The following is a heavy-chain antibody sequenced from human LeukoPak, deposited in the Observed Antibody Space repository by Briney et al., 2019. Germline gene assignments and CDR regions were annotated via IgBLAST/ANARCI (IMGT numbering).Heavy chain of an antibody. Sequence: ASVKVSCKASGYTFTGYYIHWVRQAHGQGLEWMGWINPNRGGTNYAQKLQGRVTMTRDTSIRTAYMELSRLRSDDTAVYYCARDSDSRNPPHFDYWGQGTLVTVSS. CDR2: INPNRGGT. CDR1: GYTFTGYY. CDR3: ARDSDSRNPPHFDY. D-gene: IGHD1-14*01. J-gene: IGHJ4*02. V-gene: IGHV1-2*02.